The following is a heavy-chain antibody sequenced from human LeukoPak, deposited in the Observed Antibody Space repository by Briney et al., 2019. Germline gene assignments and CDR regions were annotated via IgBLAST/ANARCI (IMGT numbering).Heavy chain of an antibody. CDR1: GASISSSSYF. V-gene: IGHV4-39*01. CDR3: ARASEAEDFDY. CDR2: IYYSGST. Sequence: SETLSLTCSVSGASISSSSYFWGWIRQPPGKGLEWVGSIYYSGSTYYNPSLMSRVAISVDTSKNQFSLKLKSVTAADTAVYYCARASEAEDFDYWGQGTLVTVSS. D-gene: IGHD1-26*01. J-gene: IGHJ4*02.